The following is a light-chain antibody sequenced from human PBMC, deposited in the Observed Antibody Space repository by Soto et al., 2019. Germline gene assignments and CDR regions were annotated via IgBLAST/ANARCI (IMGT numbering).Light chain of an antibody. CDR3: QQYNSYSEA. J-gene: IGKJ1*01. CDR2: GAT. V-gene: IGKV3-20*01. Sequence: EIVLTQSPRTLSLSPGERATLFCGASQDVSSSYLAWYQQRRGQAPRLLIYGATSRATGIPDRFSGSGSGTEFTLTISSLQPDDFATYYCQQYNSYSEAFGQGTKVDIK. CDR1: QDVSSSY.